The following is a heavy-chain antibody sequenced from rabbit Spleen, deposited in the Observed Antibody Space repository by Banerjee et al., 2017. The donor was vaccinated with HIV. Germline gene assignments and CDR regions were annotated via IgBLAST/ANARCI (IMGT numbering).Heavy chain of an antibody. V-gene: IGHV1S45*01. CDR1: GFSFSSSYY. D-gene: IGHD2-1*01. J-gene: IGHJ2*01. Sequence: QEQLVESGGGLVQPGGSLKLSCKASGFSFSSSYYMCWVRQAPGKGLEWIACIYTVSSGSTYYANWAKGRFTISKTSSTTVTLQMTSLTAADTAPYFCARGDDAHDDFDPWGPGTLVTVS. CDR3: ARGDDAHDDFDP. CDR2: IYTVSSGST.